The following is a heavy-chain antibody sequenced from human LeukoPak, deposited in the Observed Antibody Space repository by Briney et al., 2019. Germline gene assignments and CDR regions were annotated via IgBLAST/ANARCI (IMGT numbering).Heavy chain of an antibody. CDR2: IRPDGSGS. D-gene: IGHD2-8*01. CDR1: AFTFSSNW. V-gene: IGHV3-74*01. Sequence: GRSLTLSCAPSAFTFSSNWMHWVRQPAGKGLVWVSCIRPDGSGSNYADSVKGRFTISRDHAKNPVYLQVNGLRAEDPAIYYCKRGRSGANPNGLDIWGQGTMVTVSS. J-gene: IGHJ3*02. CDR3: KRGRSGANPNGLDI.